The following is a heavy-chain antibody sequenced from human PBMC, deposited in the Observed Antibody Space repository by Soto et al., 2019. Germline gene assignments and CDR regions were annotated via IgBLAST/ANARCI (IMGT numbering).Heavy chain of an antibody. Sequence: QVQLVESGGGVVQPGRSLRLSCASSGFSFSTHGMQWVRQAPGKGLEWVAIISYDGFIKYSADDVKGRFTISRDNSKNTLCLQMDSLRAEDSAVYYCAKDLKASGGHSGTLNYYYGMDVWGQGTTVIVSS. V-gene: IGHV3-30*18. CDR1: GFSFSTHG. J-gene: IGHJ6*02. D-gene: IGHD3-10*01. CDR3: AKDLKASGGHSGTLNYYYGMDV. CDR2: ISYDGFIK.